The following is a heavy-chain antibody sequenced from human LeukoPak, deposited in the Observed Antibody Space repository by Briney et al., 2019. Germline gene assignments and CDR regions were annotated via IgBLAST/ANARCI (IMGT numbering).Heavy chain of an antibody. CDR3: ARVLFGELSQGWFDP. V-gene: IGHV3-21*04. CDR2: ISSSSSYI. D-gene: IGHD3-10*02. Sequence: GGSLRLSCAASGFTFSSYSMNWVRQAPGKGLEWVSSISSSSSYIYYADSVKGRFTISRDNAKNSLYLQMNSLRAEDTAVYYCARVLFGELSQGWFDPWGQGTLVTVSS. CDR1: GFTFSSYS. J-gene: IGHJ5*02.